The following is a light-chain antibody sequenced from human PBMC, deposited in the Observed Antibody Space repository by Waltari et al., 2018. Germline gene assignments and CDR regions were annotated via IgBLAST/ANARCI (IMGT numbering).Light chain of an antibody. V-gene: IGLV2-14*03. CDR3: SSQSSDDVVL. Sequence: QSALTQPASVSGSPGHSTTISCTGTSSDVGTYNSVSWYQDHPGQGPKVIILDVSDRPSGVSARFSGSKSGNTASLTISGLQAEDEADYYCSSQSSDDVVLFGGGTKVTVL. CDR2: DVS. CDR1: SSDVGTYNS. J-gene: IGLJ3*02.